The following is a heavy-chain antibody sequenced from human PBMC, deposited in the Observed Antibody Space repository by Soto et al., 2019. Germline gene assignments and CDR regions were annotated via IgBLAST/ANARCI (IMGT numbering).Heavy chain of an antibody. D-gene: IGHD4-17*01. J-gene: IGHJ3*02. Sequence: QVQLQESGPGLVKPSETLSLTCTVSGGSISSYYWSWIRQPPGKGLEWIGYIYYSGSTNYNPSLKRQVTISVDTSKNQFSLKLSSVTAADTAVYYCARQYGDYVRSAFDIWGQGTMVTVSS. CDR2: IYYSGST. CDR3: ARQYGDYVRSAFDI. CDR1: GGSISSYY. V-gene: IGHV4-59*01.